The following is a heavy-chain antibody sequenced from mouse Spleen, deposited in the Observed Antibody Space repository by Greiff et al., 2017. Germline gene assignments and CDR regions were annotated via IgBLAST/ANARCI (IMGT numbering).Heavy chain of an antibody. D-gene: IGHD2-10*01. Sequence: EVQLQQSGAELVKPGASVKLSCTASGFNIKDTYMHWVKQRPEQGLEWIGRIDPANGNTKYDPKFQGKATITADTSSNTAYLQLSSLTSEDTAVYYCARSYYGNHYAMDYWGQGTSVTVSS. V-gene: IGHV14-3*02. CDR1: GFNIKDTY. CDR3: ARSYYGNHYAMDY. CDR2: IDPANGNT. J-gene: IGHJ4*01.